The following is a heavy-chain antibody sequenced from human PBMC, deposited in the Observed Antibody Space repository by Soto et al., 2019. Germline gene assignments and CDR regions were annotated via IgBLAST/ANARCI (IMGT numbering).Heavy chain of an antibody. J-gene: IGHJ6*03. Sequence: QVQLVQSGAEVKKPGASVKVSCKASGYTFTGYYIHWVRQAPGQGLEWMGRINPNSGGTNYAQNIQGSVTMTRDTSISTAYMELSRLRSDDTAVYYCARGDGAYYMDVWGKGTTVTVSS. CDR2: INPNSGGT. CDR3: ARGDGAYYMDV. D-gene: IGHD1-26*01. V-gene: IGHV1-2*04. CDR1: GYTFTGYY.